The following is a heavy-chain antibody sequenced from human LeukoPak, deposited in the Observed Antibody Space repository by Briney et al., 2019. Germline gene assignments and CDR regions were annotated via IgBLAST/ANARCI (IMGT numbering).Heavy chain of an antibody. D-gene: IGHD3-10*01. CDR3: VRDDYRFYYGSGTFSNDYYYGMDV. CDR1: GVSISTTTWS. CDR2: IYYRGTT. V-gene: IGHV4-39*07. Sequence: SETLSLTCSVSGVSISTTTWSWGWIRQPPGKGLEWIGTIYYRGTTHYNPSLKSRVTISVDTSKNLFSLKLDSVTAADTAVYYCVRDDYRFYYGSGTFSNDYYYGMDVWGQGTLVTVSS. J-gene: IGHJ6*02.